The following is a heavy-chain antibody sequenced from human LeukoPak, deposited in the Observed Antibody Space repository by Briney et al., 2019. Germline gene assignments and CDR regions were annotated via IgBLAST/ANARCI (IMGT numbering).Heavy chain of an antibody. V-gene: IGHV3-66*01. CDR1: GFTVSSNY. D-gene: IGHD3-10*01. CDR2: IYSGGSA. CDR3: AREFLGSTGFDP. J-gene: IGHJ5*02. Sequence: SGGSLRLSCAASGFTVSSNYMSWVRQAPGKGLEWVSVIYSGGSAYYADSVKGRFTISRDNSKNTLYLQMNSLRAEDTAVYYCAREFLGSTGFDPWGQGTLVTVSS.